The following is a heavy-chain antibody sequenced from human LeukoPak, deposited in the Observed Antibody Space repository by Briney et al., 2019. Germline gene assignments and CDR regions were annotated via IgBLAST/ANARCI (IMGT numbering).Heavy chain of an antibody. J-gene: IGHJ4*02. CDR3: ARDGYCSGGSCYVDY. CDR2: ISSSGSSI. Sequence: GGSLRLSCAASGFIFSTYSMNWVRQAPGKGLEWVSYISSSGSSIYYADSVKGRFTISRDNAKNSLYLQMNSLRAEDTAVYYCARDGYCSGGSCYVDYWGQGTLVTVSS. V-gene: IGHV3-48*04. CDR1: GFIFSTYS. D-gene: IGHD2-15*01.